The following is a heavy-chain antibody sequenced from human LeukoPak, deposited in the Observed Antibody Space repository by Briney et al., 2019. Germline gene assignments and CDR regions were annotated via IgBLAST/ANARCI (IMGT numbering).Heavy chain of an antibody. J-gene: IGHJ6*03. CDR1: GFTFSSYS. Sequence: GGSLRLSCAASGFTFSSYSVNWVRQAPGKGLEWVSYISSSSSTIYYADSVKGRFTISRDNAKNSLYLQMNSLRAEDTAVYYCARDNDFWSGYGLYYYYYMDVWGKGTTVTVSS. CDR3: ARDNDFWSGYGLYYYYYMDV. V-gene: IGHV3-48*01. D-gene: IGHD3-3*01. CDR2: ISSSSSTI.